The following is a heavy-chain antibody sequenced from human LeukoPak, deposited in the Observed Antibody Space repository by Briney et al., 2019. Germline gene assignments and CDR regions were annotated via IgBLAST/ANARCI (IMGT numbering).Heavy chain of an antibody. CDR2: INPNSGGT. CDR3: ARGDGYCSGGSCMIFDY. D-gene: IGHD2-15*01. Sequence: ASVKVSCKASGYTFTGYYMHWVRQAPGQGLEWMGWINPNSGGTNYAQKFQGRVTMTRDTSISTAYMELSRLRSDDTAVYYCARGDGYCSGGSCMIFDYWGQGTLVTVSS. J-gene: IGHJ4*02. CDR1: GYTFTGYY. V-gene: IGHV1-2*02.